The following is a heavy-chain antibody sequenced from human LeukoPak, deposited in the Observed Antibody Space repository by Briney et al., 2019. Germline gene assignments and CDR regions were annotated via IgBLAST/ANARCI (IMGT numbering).Heavy chain of an antibody. CDR3: ARDLPYSNIGADY. J-gene: IGHJ4*02. D-gene: IGHD4-11*01. CDR1: GFTFSNYG. CDR2: MHYDGSNK. V-gene: IGHV3-30*02. Sequence: QPGGSLRLSCAASGFTFSNYGMHWVRQAPGKGLEWVAFMHYDGSNKYYADSVKGRFTISRDNAKNSLYLQMNSLRAEDTAVYYCARDLPYSNIGADYWGQGTLVTVSS.